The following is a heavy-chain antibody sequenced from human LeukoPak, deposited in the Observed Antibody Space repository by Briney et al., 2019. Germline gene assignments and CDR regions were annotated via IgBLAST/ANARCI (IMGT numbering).Heavy chain of an antibody. Sequence: PGGSLRLSCAASGFTFSSYWMSWVRQAPGKGVEWVANIKQDGSEKYYVDSVKGRFTISRDNAKNSLYLQMNSLRTEDTAVYYCARANTDSDFWSGYSPDYWGQGTLVTVSS. V-gene: IGHV3-7*01. J-gene: IGHJ4*02. CDR1: GFTFSSYW. CDR3: ARANTDSDFWSGYSPDY. CDR2: IKQDGSEK. D-gene: IGHD3-3*01.